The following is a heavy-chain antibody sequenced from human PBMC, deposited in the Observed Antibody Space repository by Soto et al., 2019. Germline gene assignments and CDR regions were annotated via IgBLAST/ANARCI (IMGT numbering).Heavy chain of an antibody. J-gene: IGHJ4*02. CDR2: IHYSGST. CDR1: GGSISSGGYY. CDR3: ARVAGSGSSSFNFDY. D-gene: IGHD6-6*01. V-gene: IGHV4-31*03. Sequence: SETLCLTCTVSGGSISSGGYYWSWIRQHPGKGLEWIGYIHYSGSTYYNPSLKSRVTISVDTSKNQFSLKLSSVTAADTAVYYCARVAGSGSSSFNFDYWGQGTLVTVSS.